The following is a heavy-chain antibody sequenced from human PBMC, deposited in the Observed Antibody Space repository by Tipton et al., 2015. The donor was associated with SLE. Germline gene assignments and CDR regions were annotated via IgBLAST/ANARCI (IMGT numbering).Heavy chain of an antibody. V-gene: IGHV4-34*01. Sequence: TLSLTCAVSGGSFNDYYWNWIRQPPGKGLEWIGEINFSGDTNYTPSLKSRVTISVDTSKNQFSLKLSSVTAADTAVYYCARDPNGGYGSFDYWGLGALVTVSS. D-gene: IGHD7-27*01. CDR3: ARDPNGGYGSFDY. CDR1: GGSFNDYY. CDR2: INFSGDT. J-gene: IGHJ4*02.